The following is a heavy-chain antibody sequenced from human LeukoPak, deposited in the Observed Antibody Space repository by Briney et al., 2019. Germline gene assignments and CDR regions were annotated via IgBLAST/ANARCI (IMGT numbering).Heavy chain of an antibody. D-gene: IGHD4-23*01. Sequence: PGGSLRLSCAASGFTFSSYAMSWVRQAPGKGLEWVSTISGSGGSTYYADSVKGRFTISRDNSKNTLYLQMNSLRAEDTAVYYCARRAGGYSHPYDYWGQGTLVTVSS. CDR2: ISGSGGST. V-gene: IGHV3-23*01. CDR1: GFTFSSYA. J-gene: IGHJ4*02. CDR3: ARRAGGYSHPYDY.